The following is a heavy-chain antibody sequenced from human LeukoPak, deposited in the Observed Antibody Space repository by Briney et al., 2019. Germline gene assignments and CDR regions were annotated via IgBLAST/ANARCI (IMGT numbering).Heavy chain of an antibody. V-gene: IGHV3-7*04. CDR1: GFAFSSNW. Sequence: GGSLRLSCAASGFAFSSNWMTWVRQAPREGLEWVANIKPDGSERYYVESVKGRFTISRDNAKNSVFLQMDSVRAEDTALYYCARDYDWGQGTLVTVSS. CDR3: ARDYD. D-gene: IGHD3-16*01. CDR2: IKPDGSER. J-gene: IGHJ4*02.